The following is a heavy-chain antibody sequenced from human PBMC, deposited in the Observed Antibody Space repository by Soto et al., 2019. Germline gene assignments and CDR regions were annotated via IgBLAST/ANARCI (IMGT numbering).Heavy chain of an antibody. CDR1: GGSIGIGGYY. D-gene: IGHD5-12*01. V-gene: IGHV4-31*03. CDR3: ARDRGYADAFDI. J-gene: IGHJ3*02. CDR2: SYYSGST. Sequence: QVQLQESGPGLVKPSQTLSLTCSVSGGSIGIGGYYWSWIRKHPGKDLEWFGYSYYSGSTYYNPSIKRRVTISVDSSKNQFSLKLTSVTAADTAVYYCARDRGYADAFDIWGQGTVVTVSS.